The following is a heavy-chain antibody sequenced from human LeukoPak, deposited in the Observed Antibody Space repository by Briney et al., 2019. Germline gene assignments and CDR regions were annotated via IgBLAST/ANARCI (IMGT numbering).Heavy chain of an antibody. J-gene: IGHJ4*02. D-gene: IGHD4-17*01. V-gene: IGHV3-30*02. CDR3: AKEGLDYGD. CDR2: IRYVGINK. CDR1: GFTFSTYG. Sequence: GGSLRLSCAASGFTFSTYGMHGVRQAPGKGLEWVSFIRYVGINKYYADSVKGRFTISRDNSKNTLYLQMNSLRAEDTAVYYCAKEGLDYGDWGQGTLVTVSS.